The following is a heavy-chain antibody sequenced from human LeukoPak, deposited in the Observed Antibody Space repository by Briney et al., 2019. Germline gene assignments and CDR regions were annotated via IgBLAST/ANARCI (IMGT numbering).Heavy chain of an antibody. CDR1: GYTFTTHD. V-gene: IGHV1-8*01. D-gene: IGHD3-22*01. Sequence: ASVKVSCKASGYTFTTHDINWVRQATGQGLEWLGWMSPNSGDTGYAQKLQGRVTMTTDTSTSTAYMELRSLRSDDTAVYYCARQYYDSSGYYLGWFDPWGQGTLVTVSS. CDR2: MSPNSGDT. J-gene: IGHJ5*02. CDR3: ARQYYDSSGYYLGWFDP.